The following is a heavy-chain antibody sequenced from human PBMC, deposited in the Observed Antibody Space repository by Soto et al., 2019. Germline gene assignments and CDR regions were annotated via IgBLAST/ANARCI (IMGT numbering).Heavy chain of an antibody. J-gene: IGHJ4*02. CDR1: GFTFSSYV. CDR2: ISGSGGST. V-gene: IGHV3-23*01. Sequence: EVQLWESGGSLVQHGGSLRLSCSASGFTFSSYVMSWVRQAPGKGLEWVSAISGSGGSTYYSDSVKGRFTISRDNSKNTLYLQMNSLRAEATAVYYCAKVEGYNGDWGQGTLVTVSS. D-gene: IGHD5-12*01. CDR3: AKVEGYNGD.